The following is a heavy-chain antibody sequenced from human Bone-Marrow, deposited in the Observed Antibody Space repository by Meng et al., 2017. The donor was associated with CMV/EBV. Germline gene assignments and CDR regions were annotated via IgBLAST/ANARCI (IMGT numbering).Heavy chain of an antibody. Sequence: FSFSDYAMHWVRQVPGKGLEWVAIMSHDEPKKFYADSVRGRFTISRDNSKSTLYLQLNSLRAEDTSVYYCARSRFLEWLSRRGYFDLWGRGTLVTVSS. CDR1: FSFSDYA. D-gene: IGHD3-3*01. V-gene: IGHV3-30*07. CDR2: MSHDEPKK. CDR3: ARSRFLEWLSRRGYFDL. J-gene: IGHJ2*01.